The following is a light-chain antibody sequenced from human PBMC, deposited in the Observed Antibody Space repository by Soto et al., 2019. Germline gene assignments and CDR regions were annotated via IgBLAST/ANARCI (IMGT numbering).Light chain of an antibody. J-gene: IGKJ1*01. CDR3: QHYNSYPWT. CDR2: GVS. CDR1: QSISSS. V-gene: IGKV3-15*01. Sequence: EVVMTQSPATLSVSPGESSTLSCRASQSISSSKLAWYQQNPGQAPRLLLFGVSNRATGIPARFSGSGSGTEFSLTIGSLQPDDFATYYCQHYNSYPWTFGQGTKVDI.